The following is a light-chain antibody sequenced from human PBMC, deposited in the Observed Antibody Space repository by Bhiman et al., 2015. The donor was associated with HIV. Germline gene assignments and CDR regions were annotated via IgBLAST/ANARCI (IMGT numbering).Light chain of an antibody. CDR1: SSNIGAGFD. V-gene: IGLV1-40*01. CDR3: SSYTSSSTYV. CDR2: GNS. J-gene: IGLJ1*01. Sequence: QSVLTQPPSVSGAPGQRVTFSCTGSSSNIGAGFDVHWYQQFPGTSPKLLIYGNSNRPSGVSNRFSGSKSGNTASLTISGLQAEDEADYYCSSYTSSSTYVFGTGTNVTVL.